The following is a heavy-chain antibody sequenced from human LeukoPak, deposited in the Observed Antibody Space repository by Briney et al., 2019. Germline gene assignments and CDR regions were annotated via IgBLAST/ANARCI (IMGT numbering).Heavy chain of an antibody. V-gene: IGHV4-59*01. Sequence: SETLSLTCTVSGGSISIYYWNWLRQPPGKGLEWIGSIYNSGSTNYNPSLKSRVTISGDTAKNQFSLKLTSVTAADTAVYYCTRDRELGFWGQGTLVTVSS. CDR3: TRDRELGF. CDR2: IYNSGST. CDR1: GGSISIYY. D-gene: IGHD1-26*01. J-gene: IGHJ4*02.